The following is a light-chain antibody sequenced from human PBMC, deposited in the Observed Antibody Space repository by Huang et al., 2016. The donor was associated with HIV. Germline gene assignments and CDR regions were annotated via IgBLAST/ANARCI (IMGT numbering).Light chain of an antibody. Sequence: EIVLTQSPGTLSLSPGERATLSCMASQSLSSSYLAWYQQRPCQAPRLLIYDASTRATGIPERFSGSGSGTDCTLTISRLEPEDFVVYYCQQYGSSPPYTFGQGTKLEIK. CDR3: QQYGSSPPYT. CDR1: QSLSSSY. V-gene: IGKV3-20*01. CDR2: DAS. J-gene: IGKJ2*01.